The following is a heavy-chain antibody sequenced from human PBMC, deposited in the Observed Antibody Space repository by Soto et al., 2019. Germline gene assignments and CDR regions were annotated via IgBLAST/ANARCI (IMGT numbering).Heavy chain of an antibody. Sequence: PSETLSLTCTVSGGSIGSGDYYWSWIRQPPGKGLEWIGYIYYSGSTYYNPSLKSRVTISVDTSKNQFSLKLSSVTAADTAMYYCARGSTTEKVYSWGQGTLVTVS. CDR2: IYYSGST. CDR3: ARGSTTEKVYS. J-gene: IGHJ4*02. CDR1: GGSIGSGDYY. V-gene: IGHV4-30-4*01.